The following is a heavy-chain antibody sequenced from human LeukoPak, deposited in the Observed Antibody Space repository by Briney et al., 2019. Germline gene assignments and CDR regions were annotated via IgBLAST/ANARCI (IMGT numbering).Heavy chain of an antibody. J-gene: IGHJ4*02. D-gene: IGHD5-12*01. CDR3: ARGDGYAQRD. Sequence: PGGSLRLSCAASGFTFSNYAMSWVRQAPGKGLEWVSAVSGSGAATFYADSVKGRFTISRDNSKNTLYLQMSSLRAEDTAVYYCARGDGYAQRDWGQGTLVTVPS. V-gene: IGHV3-23*01. CDR1: GFTFSNYA. CDR2: VSGSGAAT.